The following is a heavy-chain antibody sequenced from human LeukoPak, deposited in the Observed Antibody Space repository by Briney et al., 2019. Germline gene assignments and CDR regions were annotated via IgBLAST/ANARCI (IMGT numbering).Heavy chain of an antibody. CDR3: ARDWRDAYSAVFDY. Sequence: GGSLRLSCAASGFTFSNYYMSWVRQAPGKGLGWVAQIKKDGSEKYYVDSVMGRFTISRDDTKNSLYLQMNSLRAEDTAVYYCARDWRDAYSAVFDYWGQETLVTVSS. V-gene: IGHV3-7*01. D-gene: IGHD5-18*01. CDR1: GFTFSNYY. CDR2: IKKDGSEK. J-gene: IGHJ4*02.